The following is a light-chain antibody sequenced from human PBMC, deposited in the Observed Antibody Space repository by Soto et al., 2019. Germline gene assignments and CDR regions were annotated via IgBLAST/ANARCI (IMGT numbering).Light chain of an antibody. CDR1: RSVGGN. J-gene: IGKJ2*01. V-gene: IGKV3-15*01. Sequence: EIVMTQSPATLSVSPGERATLSCRASRSVGGNLAWYQQRPGRAPRLLIYDASTRATGIPARFSGSGSGTEFTLTISSLQSEDFALYYCQQYNNWPLYTFGQGTKLEIK. CDR3: QQYNNWPLYT. CDR2: DAS.